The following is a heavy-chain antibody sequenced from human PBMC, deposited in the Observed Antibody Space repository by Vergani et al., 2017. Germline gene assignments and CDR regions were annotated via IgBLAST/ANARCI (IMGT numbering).Heavy chain of an antibody. Sequence: QLQESGPGLVKPSQTLSLTCTVSGGSMTSDIYYWSWIRQSAEKGLEWIGRFQGSGNSTYNPSLKSRVTISLDTSKNQFSLKLSSVTAADTALYYCARDSTTWTRAGYWGQGTLVTVSS. CDR2: FQGSGNS. V-gene: IGHV4-61*02. D-gene: IGHD6-19*01. CDR3: ARDSTTWTRAGY. CDR1: GGSMTSDIYY. J-gene: IGHJ4*02.